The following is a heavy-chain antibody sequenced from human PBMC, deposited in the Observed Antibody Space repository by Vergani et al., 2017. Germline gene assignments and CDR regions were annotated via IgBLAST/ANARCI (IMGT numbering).Heavy chain of an antibody. V-gene: IGHV4-59*01. Sequence: QVQLQESGPGLVKSSETLSLTCSVSFDSIRNTYCNWIRQPPGKGLGWIGSIHYSETTNYTPSLKTRVTISVDTSKNQFSLTLTSVTAADTAVYYCASDTHSGQRADRWGQGILVTVTS. CDR1: FDSIRNTY. CDR2: IHYSETT. D-gene: IGHD6-19*01. CDR3: ASDTHSGQRADR. J-gene: IGHJ5*02.